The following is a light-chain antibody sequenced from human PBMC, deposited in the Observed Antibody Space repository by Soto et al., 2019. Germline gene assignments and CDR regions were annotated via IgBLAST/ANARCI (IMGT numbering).Light chain of an antibody. V-gene: IGKV3-20*01. J-gene: IGKJ2*01. CDR1: QSVSSSY. CDR3: QQYGSSYT. CDR2: GAS. Sequence: EIVLTQSPGTLSLSPGERATLSCRASQSVSSSYLAWYQQKPGQAPRLLIYGASSRATGIPDRFSGSGSWTDFTLTISGLEPEDFAVYYCQQYGSSYTFGQGTKLEIK.